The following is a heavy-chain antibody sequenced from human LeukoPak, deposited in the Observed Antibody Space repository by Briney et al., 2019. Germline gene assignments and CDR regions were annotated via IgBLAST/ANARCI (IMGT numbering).Heavy chain of an antibody. V-gene: IGHV3-53*01. D-gene: IGHD1-26*01. CDR1: GFTFSSYA. CDR3: ASNSGSQEDY. CDR2: IYSGGST. Sequence: GGSLRLSCAASGFTFSSYAMSWVRQAPGKGLEWVSVIYSGGSTYYADSVKGRFTISRDNSKNTLYLQMNSLRAEDTAVYYCASNSGSQEDYWGQGTLVTVSS. J-gene: IGHJ4*02.